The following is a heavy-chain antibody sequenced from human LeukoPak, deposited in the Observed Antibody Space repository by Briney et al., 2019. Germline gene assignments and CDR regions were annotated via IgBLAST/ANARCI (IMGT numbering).Heavy chain of an antibody. CDR2: INHSGST. Sequence: PSETLSLTCTVSGGSISSYYWSWIRQPPGKGLEWIGEINHSGSTNYNPSLKSRVTISVDTSKNQFSLKLSSVTAADTAVYYCARGGRGYYYYYYMDVWGKGTTVTVSS. V-gene: IGHV4-34*01. CDR3: ARGGRGYYYYYYMDV. D-gene: IGHD3-10*01. J-gene: IGHJ6*03. CDR1: GGSISSYY.